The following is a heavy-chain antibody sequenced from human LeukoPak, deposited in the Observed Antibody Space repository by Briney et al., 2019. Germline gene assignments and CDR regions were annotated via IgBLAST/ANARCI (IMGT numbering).Heavy chain of an antibody. CDR2: VSDTGGST. CDR1: GFSFSTFA. V-gene: IGHV3-23*01. D-gene: IGHD6-19*01. J-gene: IGHJ4*02. Sequence: GGSLRLSCAASGFSFSTFAMNWVRQAPGKGLEWVSAVSDTGGSTYYADSVKGRFTVSRDNSKNTLYLQMNTLRAEDTAVYYCAKGGGWLYYFDYWGQGTLVTVSS. CDR3: AKGGGWLYYFDY.